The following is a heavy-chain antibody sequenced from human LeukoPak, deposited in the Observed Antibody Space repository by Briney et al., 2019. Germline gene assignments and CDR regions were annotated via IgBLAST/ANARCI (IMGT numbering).Heavy chain of an antibody. Sequence: PGGSLRLSCAASGFTVNNKYMTWVRQAPGKGLEWVSLIYNDGRTYYADSVKGRFTISRDNSKNTLYLQMNSLRAEDTAVYYCAKYRWFGEFTLWGDYDYWGQGTLVTVSS. J-gene: IGHJ4*02. CDR2: IYNDGRT. CDR3: AKYRWFGEFTLWGDYDY. V-gene: IGHV3-53*01. CDR1: GFTVNNKY. D-gene: IGHD3-10*01.